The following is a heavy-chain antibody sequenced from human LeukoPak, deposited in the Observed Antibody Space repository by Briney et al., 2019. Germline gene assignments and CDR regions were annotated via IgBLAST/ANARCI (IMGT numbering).Heavy chain of an antibody. Sequence: SETLSLTCTVSGGSISSSSYYWGWIRQPPGKGLEWIGSIYYSGSTYYNPSLKSRVTISVDTSKNQFSLKLSSVTAADTAVYYCARVPGWYYYYMDVWGKGTTVTVSS. CDR3: ARVPGWYYYYMDV. CDR1: GGSISSSSYY. V-gene: IGHV4-39*07. J-gene: IGHJ6*03. CDR2: IYYSGST.